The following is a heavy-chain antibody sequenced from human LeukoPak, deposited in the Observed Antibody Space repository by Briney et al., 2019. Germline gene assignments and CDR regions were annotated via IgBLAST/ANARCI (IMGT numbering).Heavy chain of an antibody. Sequence: GGSLRLSCAASGFTFSSYAMSWVRQAPGKGLEWVSAISGSGGSTYYADSVKGRFTISRDNSKNTLYLQMNSLRTEDTAVYYCAKDNYNWNEHTFDYWGQGTLVTVSS. J-gene: IGHJ4*02. V-gene: IGHV3-23*01. CDR3: AKDNYNWNEHTFDY. CDR1: GFTFSSYA. CDR2: ISGSGGST. D-gene: IGHD1-20*01.